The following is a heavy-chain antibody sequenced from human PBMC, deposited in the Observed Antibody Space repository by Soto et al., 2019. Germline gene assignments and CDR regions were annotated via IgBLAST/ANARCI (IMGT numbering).Heavy chain of an antibody. Sequence: ASVKVSCKASGYTFTGYYMHWVRQAPGQGLEWMGWINPNSGGTNYAQKFQGWVTMTRDTSISTAYMELSRLRSDDTAVYYCARGMDTARGGQNAFDIWGQGTMVTVSS. CDR2: INPNSGGT. D-gene: IGHD5-18*01. J-gene: IGHJ3*02. CDR1: GYTFTGYY. V-gene: IGHV1-2*04. CDR3: ARGMDTARGGQNAFDI.